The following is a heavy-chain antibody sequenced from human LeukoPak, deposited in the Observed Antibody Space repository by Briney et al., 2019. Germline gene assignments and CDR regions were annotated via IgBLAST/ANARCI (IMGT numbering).Heavy chain of an antibody. J-gene: IGHJ6*02. V-gene: IGHV3-7*03. D-gene: IGHD3-16*01. Sequence: LPGGSLRLSCAASGFTFSSYAMHWARQAPGKGLEWVASINHNGNVNYYVDSVKGRFTISRDNAKNSLYLQMSNLRAEDTAVYFCARGGGLDVWGQGATVTVSS. CDR3: ARGGGLDV. CDR1: GFTFSSYA. CDR2: INHNGNVN.